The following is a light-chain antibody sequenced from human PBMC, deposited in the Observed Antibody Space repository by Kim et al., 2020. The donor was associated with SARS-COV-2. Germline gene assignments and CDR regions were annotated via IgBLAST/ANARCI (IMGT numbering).Light chain of an antibody. CDR2: EVS. CDR3: SSYAGSSLYV. V-gene: IGLV2-8*01. CDR1: SSDVGGYNY. J-gene: IGLJ1*01. Sequence: QSVTISCTGTSSDVGGYNYVSWYQQHPGKAPKLMIYEVSKRPSGVPDRFSGSKSGNTASLTVSGLQAEDEADYYCSSYAGSSLYVFGTGTKVTVL.